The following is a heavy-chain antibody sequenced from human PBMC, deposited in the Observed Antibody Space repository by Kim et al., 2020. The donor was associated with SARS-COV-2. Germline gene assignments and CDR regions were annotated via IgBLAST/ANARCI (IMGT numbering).Heavy chain of an antibody. Sequence: GGSLRLSCAASGFTVSSNYMSWVRQAPGKGLEWVSVICSGGSTYYADSVKGRFSISRDNSKNTLYLQMNSRRAEDTAVYYCARSIAAAGENYYGMDVWG. CDR2: ICSGGST. J-gene: IGHJ6*02. CDR1: GFTVSSNY. CDR3: ARSIAAAGENYYGMDV. V-gene: IGHV3-53*01. D-gene: IGHD6-13*01.